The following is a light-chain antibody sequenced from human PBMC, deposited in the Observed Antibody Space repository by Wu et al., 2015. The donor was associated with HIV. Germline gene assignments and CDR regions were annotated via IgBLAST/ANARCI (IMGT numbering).Light chain of an antibody. CDR1: QTITTS. CDR3: QQSRVWPQT. Sequence: EIVMTQSPATLSLSPGEKANLSCKASQTITTSVAWYRQTAGQAPRLLIYDASRRFTDIPARFRGSGSGTDFTLTISSLEPEDFAVYYCQQSRVWPQTFGQGTRVELK. J-gene: IGKJ1*01. V-gene: IGKV3-11*01. CDR2: DAS.